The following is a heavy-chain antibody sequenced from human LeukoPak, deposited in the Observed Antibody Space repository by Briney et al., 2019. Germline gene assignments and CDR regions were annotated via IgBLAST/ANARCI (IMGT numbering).Heavy chain of an antibody. CDR3: ARHLSGDDI. Sequence: GGSLRLSCAASGXTLSSNYMTWVRQAPGKGLEWVSIIYSSGSTYYADSVKGRFTISRDNSKNTLYLQMNSLRDEDTAVYYCARHLSGDDIWGQGTMVTVSS. D-gene: IGHD4-17*01. CDR2: IYSSGST. J-gene: IGHJ3*02. V-gene: IGHV3-53*01. CDR1: GXTLSSNY.